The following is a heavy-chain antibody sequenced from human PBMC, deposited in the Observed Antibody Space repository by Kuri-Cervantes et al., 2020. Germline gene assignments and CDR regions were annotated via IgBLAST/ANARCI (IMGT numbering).Heavy chain of an antibody. J-gene: IGHJ4*02. V-gene: IGHV3-30*18. D-gene: IGHD4-23*01. CDR2: ISYDGSNK. Sequence: GGSLRLSCAASGFTFSSYWMSWVRQAPGKGLEWVAVISYDGSNKYYADSVKGRFTISRDNSKNTLYLQMNSLRAEDTAVYYCAKETLYGGNPWYYFDYWGQGTLVTVSS. CDR3: AKETLYGGNPWYYFDY. CDR1: GFTFSSYW.